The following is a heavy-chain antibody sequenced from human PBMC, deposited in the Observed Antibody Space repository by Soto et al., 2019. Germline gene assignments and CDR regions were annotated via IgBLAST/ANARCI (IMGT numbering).Heavy chain of an antibody. Sequence: QVQLVESGGGVVQPGRSLRLTCEASGFTFFTYGMHWVRQAPGKGLEWVAVISYDGSNKYYADSVKGRFTLSRDNSKNTLFLQMNSLTAEDTAVYYCAKDVSAGTLVRIYYGMDVWGQGTTVTVSS. CDR3: AKDVSAGTLVRIYYGMDV. CDR2: ISYDGSNK. V-gene: IGHV3-30*18. D-gene: IGHD1-7*01. J-gene: IGHJ6*02. CDR1: GFTFFTYG.